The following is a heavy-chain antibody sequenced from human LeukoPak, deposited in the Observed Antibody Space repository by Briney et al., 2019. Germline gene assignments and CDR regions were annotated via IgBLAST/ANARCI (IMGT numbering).Heavy chain of an antibody. Sequence: GGSLRLSCAASGFTVSSYAMHWVRQPLGKGLEWVSALGIAGDTFYPGSVKGRFTISRENAKNSLYLQMNSLRAEDTAMYYCARQKQSPGNFDYWGQGTLVTVSS. J-gene: IGHJ4*02. CDR2: LGIAGDT. V-gene: IGHV3-13*01. D-gene: IGHD1-26*01. CDR1: GFTVSSYA. CDR3: ARQKQSPGNFDY.